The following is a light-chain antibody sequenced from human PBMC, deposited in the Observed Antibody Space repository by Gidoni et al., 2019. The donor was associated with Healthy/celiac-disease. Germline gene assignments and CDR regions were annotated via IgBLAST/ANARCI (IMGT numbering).Light chain of an antibody. CDR1: SSDVGGYNY. CDR2: DVI. CDR3: SSYTSSSTYV. J-gene: IGLJ1*01. V-gene: IGLV2-14*01. Sequence: QSALTQPASVSGSPGQSITISCTGTSSDVGGYNYVSWYQQHPGKAPKLMIYDVINRPSGVSIRFSGSKSGNTASRTISGLQAEDEADYYCSSYTSSSTYVFGTGTKVTVL.